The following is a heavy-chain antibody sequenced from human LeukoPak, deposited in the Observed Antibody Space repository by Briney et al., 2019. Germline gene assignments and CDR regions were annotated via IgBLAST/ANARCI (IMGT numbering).Heavy chain of an antibody. V-gene: IGHV4-59*01. CDR1: GCSSSSYY. CDR3: ARVISVWYDT. D-gene: IGHD2/OR15-2a*01. Sequence: SETLSLNCTVSGCSSSSYYWSWIRQPPGQGLEWIGYIYYGGSTNYHPSLKSRVTISVDTSKNQFSLKLSSVTAADTAVYYCARVISVWYDTWGQGTLVTVSS. J-gene: IGHJ5*02. CDR2: IYYGGST.